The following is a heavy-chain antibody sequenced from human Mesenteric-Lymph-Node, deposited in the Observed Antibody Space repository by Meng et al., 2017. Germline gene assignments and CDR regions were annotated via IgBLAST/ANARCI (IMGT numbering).Heavy chain of an antibody. CDR1: GFTLSCYG. CDR2: LSYDGSTK. V-gene: IGHV3-30*03. CDR3: ASLGEGASDY. J-gene: IGHJ4*02. Sequence: QVQLVESGGGVVQPGRWLRLSCAASGFTLSCYGMHWVRQAPGKGLEWVAVLSYDGSTKYYADSVKGRFTISRDDSKNTLYLQMNSLRAEDTAVYYCASLGEGASDYWGQGTLVTVSS. D-gene: IGHD3-16*01.